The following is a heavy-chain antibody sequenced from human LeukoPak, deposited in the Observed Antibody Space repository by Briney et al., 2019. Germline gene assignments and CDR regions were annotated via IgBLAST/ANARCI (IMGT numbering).Heavy chain of an antibody. Sequence: GGSLRLSCAASGFAFSKAWMTWVRQAPGKGLEWVGRIKSKTDGGTADYATPVKGRFTILRDDSKKLLFLQMNSLKTEDTAVYYCTTVALYDSSGYYSDYWGQGTLVTVSS. CDR3: TTVALYDSSGYYSDY. J-gene: IGHJ4*02. CDR2: IKSKTDGGTA. D-gene: IGHD3-22*01. V-gene: IGHV3-15*01. CDR1: GFAFSKAW.